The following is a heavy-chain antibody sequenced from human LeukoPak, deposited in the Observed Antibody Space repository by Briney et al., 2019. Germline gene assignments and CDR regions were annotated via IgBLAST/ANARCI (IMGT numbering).Heavy chain of an antibody. J-gene: IGHJ4*02. D-gene: IGHD6-19*01. CDR1: GFTFSSYS. CDR2: ISYDGSNK. V-gene: IGHV3-30*18. CDR3: AKGEQWLVEGVDY. Sequence: GGSLRLSCAASGFTFSSYSMNWVRQAPGKGLEWVAVISYDGSNKYYADSVKGRFTISRDNSKNTLYLQMNSLRAEDTAVYYCAKGEQWLVEGVDYWGQGTLVTVSS.